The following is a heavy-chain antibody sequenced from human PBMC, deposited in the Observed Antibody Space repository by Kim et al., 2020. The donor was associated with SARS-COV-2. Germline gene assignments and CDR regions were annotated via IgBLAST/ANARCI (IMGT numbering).Heavy chain of an antibody. CDR3: ATAPNYFHY. CDR2: GNTV. J-gene: IGHJ4*02. Sequence: GNTVYYADSVKGRFTISRDNAKTSLYLQMSSLRAEDTAVYYCATAPNYFHYWGQGTLVTVSS. V-gene: IGHV3-48*03.